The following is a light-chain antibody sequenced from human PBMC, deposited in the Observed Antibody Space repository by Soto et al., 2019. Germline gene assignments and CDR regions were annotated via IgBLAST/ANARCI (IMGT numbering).Light chain of an antibody. V-gene: IGLV3-1*01. CDR1: RLGDKD. J-gene: IGLJ2*01. CDR2: QDN. CDR3: QAWDSSTAV. Sequence: SYELAQPPSVSVSPGQTASITCSGDRLGDKDASWYQQKPGQSPVLVIYQDNKRPSGIPERFSGSNSGNTATLTISGTQAMDEADYYCQAWDSSTAVFGGGTKLTVL.